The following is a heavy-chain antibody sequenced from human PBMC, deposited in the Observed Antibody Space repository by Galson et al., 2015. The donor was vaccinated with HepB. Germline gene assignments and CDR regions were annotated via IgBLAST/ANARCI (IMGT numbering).Heavy chain of an antibody. CDR3: TTRTTTTVDY. V-gene: IGHV3-73*01. CDR2: IRSKANSYAT. J-gene: IGHJ4*02. D-gene: IGHD1-1*01. Sequence: SLRLSCAASGFTFSGSAMHWVRQASGKGLEWVGRIRSKANSYATAYAASVKGRFTISRDDSKNTAYLQMNSLKTEDTAVYYCTTRTTTTVDYWGQGTLVTVSS. CDR1: GFTFSGSA.